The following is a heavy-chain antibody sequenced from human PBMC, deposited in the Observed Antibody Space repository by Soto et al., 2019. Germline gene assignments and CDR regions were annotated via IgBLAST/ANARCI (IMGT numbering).Heavy chain of an antibody. CDR1: GYTFTSYG. J-gene: IGHJ4*02. D-gene: IGHD2-2*01. CDR3: ARGPTWGYCSSTSCYLGDY. V-gene: IGHV1-18*01. Sequence: QVQLVQSGAEVKKPGASVKVSCKASGYTFTSYGISWVRQAPGQGLEWMGWISAYNGNTNYAQKLQGRVTMTTDTATSTAYMELRSLRSDDTAVYYCARGPTWGYCSSTSCYLGDYWGQGTLVTVSS. CDR2: ISAYNGNT.